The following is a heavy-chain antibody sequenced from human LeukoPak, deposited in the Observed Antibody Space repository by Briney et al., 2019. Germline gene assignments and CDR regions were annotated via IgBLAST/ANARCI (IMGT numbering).Heavy chain of an antibody. J-gene: IGHJ4*02. Sequence: SETLSLTCTVSGGSISSYYWSWIRQPPGKGLEWIGYIYHSGSTYYNPSLKSRVTISVDRSKNQFSLKLSSVTAADTAVYYCASLDYGDYRYYFDYWGQGTLVTVSS. CDR2: IYHSGST. CDR3: ASLDYGDYRYYFDY. CDR1: GGSISSYY. D-gene: IGHD4-17*01. V-gene: IGHV4-59*01.